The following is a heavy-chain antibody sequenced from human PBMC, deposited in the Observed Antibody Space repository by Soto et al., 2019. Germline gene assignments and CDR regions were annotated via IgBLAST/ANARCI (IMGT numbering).Heavy chain of an antibody. V-gene: IGHV3-23*01. J-gene: IGHJ4*02. D-gene: IGHD6-19*01. Sequence: GGSLRLSCAASGFTFSSYAMSWVRQAPGKGLEWVSAISGSGGSTYYADSVKGRFTVSRDNSESTLYLQMNSLRAGDTAVYFCAKDANPAVPIDDHWGQGTLVTVSS. CDR1: GFTFSSYA. CDR2: ISGSGGST. CDR3: AKDANPAVPIDDH.